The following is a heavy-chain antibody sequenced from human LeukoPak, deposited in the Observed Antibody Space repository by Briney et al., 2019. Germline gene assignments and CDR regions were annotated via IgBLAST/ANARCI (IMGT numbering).Heavy chain of an antibody. Sequence: SETLSLTCTVSGGSISNYFWSWIRQPAGKGLEWIGRIFPGGNTDDNPSLKSRVTLSVDTSKNQFSLKLTSVTAADTAVYYCAGSLSPAAPDYWGQGTLVTVSS. CDR3: AGSLSPAAPDY. CDR1: GGSISNYF. CDR2: IFPGGNT. D-gene: IGHD6-6*01. V-gene: IGHV4-4*07. J-gene: IGHJ4*02.